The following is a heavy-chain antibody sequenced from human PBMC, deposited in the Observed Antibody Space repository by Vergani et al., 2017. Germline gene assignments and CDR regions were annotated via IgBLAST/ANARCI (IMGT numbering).Heavy chain of an antibody. V-gene: IGHV4-39*07. D-gene: IGHD3-3*01. J-gene: IGHJ5*02. CDR2: IYYSGST. CDR3: ARVDYDLWSGSPNWFDP. CDR1: GGSISSSSYY. Sequence: QLQLQESGPGLVKPSETLSLTCTVSGGSISSSSYYWGWIRQPPGKGLEWIGSIYYSGSTYYNPSLKSRVTISVDTSKNQFSLKLSSVTAADTAVYYCARVDYDLWSGSPNWFDPWGQGTLVTVSS.